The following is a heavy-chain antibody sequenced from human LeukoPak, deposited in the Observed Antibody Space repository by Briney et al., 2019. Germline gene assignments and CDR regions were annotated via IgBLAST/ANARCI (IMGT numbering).Heavy chain of an antibody. J-gene: IGHJ4*02. Sequence: SETLSLTCTVSGGSISSSNYYWGWIRQPPGKGLEWIGTIYYSGSTYYNPSLESRLTISVDTSKNQFSLRLSSVTAADMALYYCARHRSGVTYFDYWGQGTLVTVSS. V-gene: IGHV4-39*01. D-gene: IGHD2-21*02. CDR2: IYYSGST. CDR3: ARHRSGVTYFDY. CDR1: GGSISSSNYY.